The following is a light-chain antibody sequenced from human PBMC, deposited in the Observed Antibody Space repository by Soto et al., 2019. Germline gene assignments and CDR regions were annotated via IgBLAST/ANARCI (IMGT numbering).Light chain of an antibody. CDR1: SSNIGNNA. V-gene: IGLV1-36*01. CDR2: YDD. CDR3: ATWDDSLNAYV. J-gene: IGLJ1*01. Sequence: QSVLTQPPSVSEAPRQRVTISGSGSSSNIGNNAVNWYQQLPGQAPKIVIYYDDLLTSGVSDRFSGSKSGISASLAISDLQSDDEANYYCATWDDSLNAYVFGPGTKAIVL.